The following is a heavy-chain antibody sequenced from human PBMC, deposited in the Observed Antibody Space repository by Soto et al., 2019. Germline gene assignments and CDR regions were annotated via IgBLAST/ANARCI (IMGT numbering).Heavy chain of an antibody. CDR2: IYWDDDK. J-gene: IGHJ5*02. D-gene: IGHD3-3*01. CDR3: ARLRFLEWLLYRGYNWFDP. CDR1: GFSLSTSGVG. V-gene: IGHV2-5*02. Sequence: SGPTLVKPTQTLTLTCTFSGFSLSTSGVGVGWIRQPPGKALEWLALIYWDDDKRYSPSLKSRLTITKDTSKNQVVLTMTNMDPVDTATYHCARLRFLEWLLYRGYNWFDPWGQGTLVTVSS.